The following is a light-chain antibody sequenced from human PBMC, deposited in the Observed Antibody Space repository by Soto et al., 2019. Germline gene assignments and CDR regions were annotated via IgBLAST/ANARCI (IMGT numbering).Light chain of an antibody. J-gene: IGLJ2*01. Sequence: QSALTQPPSASGSPGQSVTISCTGTSSDVGGYNYVSWYQQHPGKAPKLMIYEVSKRPSGVPDRFSGSKSGNTASLPVSGLQAEDEADYYCSSYAGSNNLGVFGGGTKLTVL. CDR1: SSDVGGYNY. CDR3: SSYAGSNNLGV. CDR2: EVS. V-gene: IGLV2-8*01.